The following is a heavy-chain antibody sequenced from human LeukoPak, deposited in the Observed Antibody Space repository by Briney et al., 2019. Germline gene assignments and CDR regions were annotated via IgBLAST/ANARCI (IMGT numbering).Heavy chain of an antibody. CDR3: ATAMITFGGVIVPGDY. CDR1: GGTFSSYA. Sequence: SVKVSCKASGGTFSSYAISWVRQAPGQGLEWMGGIIPIFGTANYAQKFQGRVTITADESTSTAYMELSSLRSEDTAVYYCATAMITFGGVIVPGDYWGQGTLVTVSS. V-gene: IGHV1-69*13. J-gene: IGHJ4*02. D-gene: IGHD3-16*02. CDR2: IIPIFGTA.